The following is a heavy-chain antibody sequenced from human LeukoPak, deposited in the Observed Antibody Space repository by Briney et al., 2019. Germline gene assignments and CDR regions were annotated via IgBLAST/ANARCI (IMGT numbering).Heavy chain of an antibody. CDR2: MNPNSGNT. CDR3: ARGYRRDGYNLDY. J-gene: IGHJ4*02. Sequence: GASVKVSCKASVYTFTSYYMHCVRQAPGQGLECVGWMNPNSGNTGYAQKFQGRVTMTRNTSISTAYMELSSLRSEDTAVYYCARGYRRDGYNLDYWGQGTLVTVSS. CDR1: VYTFTSYY. V-gene: IGHV1-8*02. D-gene: IGHD5-24*01.